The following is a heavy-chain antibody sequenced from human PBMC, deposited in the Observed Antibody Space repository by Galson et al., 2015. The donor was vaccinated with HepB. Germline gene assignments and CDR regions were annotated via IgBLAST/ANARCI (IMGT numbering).Heavy chain of an antibody. CDR3: ARRSVCSSTSCYFTIFGVVSDSDACDI. J-gene: IGHJ3*02. CDR1: GYSFTSYW. CDR2: IYPGDSDT. V-gene: IGHV5-51*03. Sequence: QSGAEVKKPGESLKISCKGSGYSFTSYWIGWVRQMPGKGLEWMGIIYPGDSDTRYSPSFQGQVTISADKSISTAYLQWSSLKASDTAMYYCARRSVCSSTSCYFTIFGVVSDSDACDIWGQGTMVTVSS. D-gene: IGHD2-2*01.